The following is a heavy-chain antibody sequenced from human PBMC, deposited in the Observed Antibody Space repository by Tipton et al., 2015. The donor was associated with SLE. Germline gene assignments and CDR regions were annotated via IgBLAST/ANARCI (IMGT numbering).Heavy chain of an antibody. Sequence: TLSLTCTVSGGSIFSHYWILIRQTPERGLEWIGYVFYTGETYYAPSLKNRVTISADTSRSQVSLNLRSVTAADTAVYYCARGLRADSTSHFDHWGPGTLVTVSS. CDR3: ARGLRADSTSHFDH. V-gene: IGHV4-59*11. CDR2: VFYTGET. D-gene: IGHD6-13*01. J-gene: IGHJ4*02. CDR1: GGSIFSHY.